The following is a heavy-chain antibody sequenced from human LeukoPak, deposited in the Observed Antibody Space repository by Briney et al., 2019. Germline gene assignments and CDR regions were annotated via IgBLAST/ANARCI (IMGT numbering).Heavy chain of an antibody. Sequence: GGSLRLSCAASGFTFSNDWMTWVRQAPGKGLEWVANIKQDGSEEYYVDSVKGRFTIFRDNAKNSLYLQMHSLRVEGTAIYYCARGYNILTGWFPNWGQGTLVTVSS. V-gene: IGHV3-7*03. CDR2: IKQDGSEE. J-gene: IGHJ4*02. CDR3: ARGYNILTGWFPN. CDR1: GFTFSNDW. D-gene: IGHD3-9*01.